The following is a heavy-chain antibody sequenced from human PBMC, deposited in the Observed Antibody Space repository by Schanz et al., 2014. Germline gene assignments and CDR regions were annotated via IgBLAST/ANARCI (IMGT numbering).Heavy chain of an antibody. CDR1: GFTFDDYA. Sequence: EVQLVESGGGLVQPGRSLRLSCAASGFTFDDYAMHWVRQAPGKGLEWVSGISWNSGSIGYEDSVKGRFTISRDNAKNSLYLQMNSLRAEDTTVYYCATGGGSRPFDYWGQGTLVTVSS. D-gene: IGHD1-26*01. CDR3: ATGGGSRPFDY. V-gene: IGHV3-9*01. J-gene: IGHJ4*02. CDR2: ISWNSGSI.